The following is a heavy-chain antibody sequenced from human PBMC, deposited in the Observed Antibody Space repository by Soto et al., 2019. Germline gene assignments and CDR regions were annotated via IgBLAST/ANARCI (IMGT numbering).Heavy chain of an antibody. CDR1: GFTFSSYA. CDR2: ISGSGGST. J-gene: IGHJ6*03. Sequence: GGSLRLSCAASGFTFSSYAMSWVRQATGKGLEWVSAISGSGGSTYYADSVKGRFTISRDNSKNTLYLQMNSLRAEDTAVYYCAKDLVAPYYYYYMDVWGKGTTVTVSS. V-gene: IGHV3-23*01. CDR3: AKDLVAPYYYYYMDV. D-gene: IGHD5-12*01.